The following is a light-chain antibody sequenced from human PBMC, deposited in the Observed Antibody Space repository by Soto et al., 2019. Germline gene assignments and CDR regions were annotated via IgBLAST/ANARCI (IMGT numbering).Light chain of an antibody. CDR2: EVS. V-gene: IGLV2-14*01. J-gene: IGLJ2*01. CDR3: SSYTSRTTLV. Sequence: QSVLTQPASVSGSPGQSITISCTGTSSDVGGYNYVSWYQQHPGKAPKLMIYEVSNRPSGVCNRFSGSKSGNTASLTISGLQAEDEGDYHCSSYTSRTTLVFGGGTKLTVL. CDR1: SSDVGGYNY.